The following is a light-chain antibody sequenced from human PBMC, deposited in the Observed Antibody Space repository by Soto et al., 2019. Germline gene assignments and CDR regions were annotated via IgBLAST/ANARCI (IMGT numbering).Light chain of an antibody. CDR2: EVT. CDR3: SSYTSTSTPLI. CDR1: SSDIGAYDY. Sequence: QSALAQPASVSGSPGQSITISCSGSSSDIGAYDYASWYQQYPGKAPKLLIYEVTSRPSGVSHRFSGSKSGSTASLSISGLQLEDDADYYCSSYTSTSTPLIFGGGT. J-gene: IGLJ2*01. V-gene: IGLV2-14*01.